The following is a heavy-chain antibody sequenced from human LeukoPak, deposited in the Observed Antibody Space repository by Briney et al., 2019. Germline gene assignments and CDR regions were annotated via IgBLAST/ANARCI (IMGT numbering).Heavy chain of an antibody. CDR3: AKDEGRDSSSSGIDY. J-gene: IGHJ4*02. Sequence: GGSLRLSCAASGFTFSSYGMHWVRQAPGKGLEWVAFIRYDGSNKYYADSVKGRFTISRDNSKNTLYLQMNSLRAEDTAVYYCAKDEGRDSSSSGIDYWGQGTLVTVSS. V-gene: IGHV3-30*02. CDR1: GFTFSSYG. D-gene: IGHD6-6*01. CDR2: IRYDGSNK.